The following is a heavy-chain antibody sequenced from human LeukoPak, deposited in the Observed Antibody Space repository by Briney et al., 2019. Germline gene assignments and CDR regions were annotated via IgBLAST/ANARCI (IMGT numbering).Heavy chain of an antibody. CDR1: GFTVSNNY. CDR2: IYRGGST. D-gene: IGHD3-16*01. Sequence: GGSLRLSCAASGFTVSNNYMSWVRQAPGKGLEWVSVIYRGGSTYYADSVKGRFTISRDNSKNTLYLQMNSLRAEDTALYYCAKDIGLITFGGAPDYWGQGTLVTVSS. V-gene: IGHV3-53*05. J-gene: IGHJ4*02. CDR3: AKDIGLITFGGAPDY.